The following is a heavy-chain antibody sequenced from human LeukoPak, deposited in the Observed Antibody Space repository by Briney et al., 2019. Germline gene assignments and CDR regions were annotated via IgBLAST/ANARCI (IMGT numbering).Heavy chain of an antibody. CDR3: AKAPFTTNWFWDY. CDR2: FSGSGGST. D-gene: IGHD1-1*01. V-gene: IGHV3-23*01. Sequence: PGGSLRLSCAASGFNFIDYTMNWVRQAPGKGLEWVSTFSGSGGSTYYADSVKGRFTISRDNSKNTLSLQMNSLRAEDTAVYYCAKAPFTTNWFWDYWGQGTLVTVSS. CDR1: GFNFIDYT. J-gene: IGHJ4*02.